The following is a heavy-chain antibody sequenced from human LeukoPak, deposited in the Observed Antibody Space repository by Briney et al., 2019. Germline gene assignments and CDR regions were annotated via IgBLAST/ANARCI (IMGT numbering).Heavy chain of an antibody. CDR2: INHSGST. J-gene: IGHJ6*02. Sequence: SETLSLTCAVYGGSFGGYYWSWIRQPPGKGLEWIGEINHSGSTNYNPSLKSRVTISVDTSKNQFSLKLSSVTAADTAVYYCAREQRNDFWSGYYSGARNMDVWGQGTTVTVSS. CDR3: AREQRNDFWSGYYSGARNMDV. V-gene: IGHV4-34*01. D-gene: IGHD3-3*01. CDR1: GGSFGGYY.